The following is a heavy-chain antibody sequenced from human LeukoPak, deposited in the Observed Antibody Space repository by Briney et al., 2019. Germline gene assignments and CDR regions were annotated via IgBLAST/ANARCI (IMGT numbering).Heavy chain of an antibody. V-gene: IGHV3-30*02. D-gene: IGHD7-27*01. Sequence: GGSLRLSCAASGFTFSSYGMHWVRQAPGRGLEWVAFIRYDGSNKYYADSLKGRFTISRDNSKNTLYLQMNSLRAEDTAVYYCAKVFEAGDRDWFDPWGRGTLVTVSS. J-gene: IGHJ5*02. CDR2: IRYDGSNK. CDR1: GFTFSSYG. CDR3: AKVFEAGDRDWFDP.